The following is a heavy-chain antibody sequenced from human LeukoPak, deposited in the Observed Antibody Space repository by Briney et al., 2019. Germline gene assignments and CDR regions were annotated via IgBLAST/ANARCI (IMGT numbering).Heavy chain of an antibody. J-gene: IGHJ6*03. V-gene: IGHV4-34*01. D-gene: IGHD3-22*01. CDR3: ARRLLRAATLGRYMDV. CDR1: GGSFSGYY. CDR2: INHSGST. Sequence: KTSETLSLTCAVYGGSFSGYYWSWIRQPPGKGLEWIGEINHSGSTNYNPSLKSRVTISVDTSKNQFSLKLSSVTAADTAVYYCARRLLRAATLGRYMDVWGKGTTVTISS.